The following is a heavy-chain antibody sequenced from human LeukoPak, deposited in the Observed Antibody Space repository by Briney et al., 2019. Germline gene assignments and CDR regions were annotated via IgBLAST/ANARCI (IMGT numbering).Heavy chain of an antibody. CDR2: IKQDGSEK. V-gene: IGHV3-7*01. Sequence: PGGSLRLSCAASGFTFSGYWMSWVRQAPGKGLEWVANIKQDGSEKYYVDSVKGRFTISRDNAKNSLYLQMNSLRAEDTAVYYCSSCRPECIAARMFDYWGQGTLVTVSS. J-gene: IGHJ4*02. CDR3: SSCRPECIAARMFDY. CDR1: GFTFSGYW. D-gene: IGHD6-6*01.